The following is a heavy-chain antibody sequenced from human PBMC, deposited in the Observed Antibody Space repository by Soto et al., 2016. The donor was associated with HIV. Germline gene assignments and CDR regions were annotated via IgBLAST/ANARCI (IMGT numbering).Heavy chain of an antibody. V-gene: IGHV3-23*01. Sequence: EVQLLESGGDLIQPGGSLRLSCAASGFTFSSYAMSWVRQAPGRGLEWVSAITGSGGSTYYADSVKGRFAISRDNSKDTLYLQMNSLRAEDTAIYYCAKHGLFDYWGQGTLVTVSS. CDR1: GFTFSSYA. CDR2: ITGSGGST. CDR3: AKHGLFDY. J-gene: IGHJ4*02.